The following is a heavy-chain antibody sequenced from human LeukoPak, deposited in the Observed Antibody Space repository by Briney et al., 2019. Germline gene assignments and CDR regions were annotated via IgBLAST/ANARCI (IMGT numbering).Heavy chain of an antibody. CDR1: GSSISSGSYY. CDR3: AGGLYSYVGDWFDP. V-gene: IGHV4-61*02. D-gene: IGHD5-18*01. J-gene: IGHJ5*02. CDR2: IYTSGST. Sequence: SETLSLTCTVSGSSISSGSYYWSWIRQPAGKGLEWIGRIYTSGSTNYNPSLKSRVTISVDTSKNQFSLKLSSVTAADTAVYYCAGGLYSYVGDWFDPWGQGTLVTVSS.